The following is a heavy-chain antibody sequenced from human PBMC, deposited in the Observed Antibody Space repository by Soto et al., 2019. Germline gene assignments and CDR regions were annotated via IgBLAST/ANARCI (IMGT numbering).Heavy chain of an antibody. CDR1: GFTFSSYS. J-gene: IGHJ4*02. CDR3: ARVPYGSGSYYAPLYFDY. Sequence: GGSLRLSCAASGFTFSSYSMNWVRQAPGKGLEWVSYISSSSSTIYYADSVKGRFTISRDNAKNSLYLQMNSLRAEDTAVYYCARVPYGSGSYYAPLYFDYWGQGT. D-gene: IGHD3-10*01. V-gene: IGHV3-48*01. CDR2: ISSSSSTI.